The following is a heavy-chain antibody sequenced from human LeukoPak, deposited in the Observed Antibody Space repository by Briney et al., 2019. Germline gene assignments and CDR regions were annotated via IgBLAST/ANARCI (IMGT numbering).Heavy chain of an antibody. CDR2: MNPNSGNT. D-gene: IGHD5-18*01. J-gene: IGHJ6*03. V-gene: IGHV1-8*01. CDR1: GYTFTSYD. CDR3: ARIPRGYSYGYYYYYYMDV. Sequence: ASVKVSCKASGYTFTSYDINWVRQATGQGLEWMGWMNPNSGNTGYAQKFQGRVTMTRNTSISTAYMELSSLRSEDTAVYYCARIPRGYSYGYYYYYYMDVWGKGTTVTISS.